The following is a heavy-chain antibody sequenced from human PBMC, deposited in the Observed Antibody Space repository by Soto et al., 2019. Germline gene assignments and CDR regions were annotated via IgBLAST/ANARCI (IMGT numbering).Heavy chain of an antibody. D-gene: IGHD2-2*01. CDR2: ISGYNGYT. CDR1: GYSFHSYG. CDR3: ARDCSSTSCQSGSYYYYGMDV. Sequence: ASVKVSCKSSGYSFHSYGISWVLQAPGQGLEGMGWISGYNGYTNYAQNSQGRVTMTKDSSTSTASMELRSLRSADRAVYYCARDCSSTSCQSGSYYYYGMDVWGRGTTVTVSS. J-gene: IGHJ6*02. V-gene: IGHV1-18*04.